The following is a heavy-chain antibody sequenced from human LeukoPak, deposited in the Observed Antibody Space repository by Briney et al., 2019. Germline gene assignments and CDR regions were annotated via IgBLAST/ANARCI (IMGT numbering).Heavy chain of an antibody. CDR2: INHSGST. CDR1: GGSFSGYY. J-gene: IGHJ4*02. V-gene: IGHV4-34*01. CDR3: ARKRGYSYGPLDY. Sequence: SETLSLTCAVYGGSFSGYYWSWIRQLPGKGLEWIGEINHSGSTNYNPSLKSRVTISVDTSKNQFSLKLSSVTAADTAVYYCARKRGYSYGPLDYWGQGTLVTVSS. D-gene: IGHD5-18*01.